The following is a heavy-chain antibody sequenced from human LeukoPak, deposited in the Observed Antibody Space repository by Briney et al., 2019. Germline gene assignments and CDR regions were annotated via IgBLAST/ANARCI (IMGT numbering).Heavy chain of an antibody. J-gene: IGHJ4*02. CDR3: AKDLRFNYVWEAGY. Sequence: GGSLRLSCAASGLTFSSYAMSWVRQAPGKGLEWVSAISGSGAGTYYADSVKGRFTISRDNSKNTLYLQMNSLRAEDTAVYYCAKDLRFNYVWEAGYWGQGTLVTVSS. CDR2: ISGSGAGT. D-gene: IGHD3-16*01. CDR1: GLTFSSYA. V-gene: IGHV3-23*01.